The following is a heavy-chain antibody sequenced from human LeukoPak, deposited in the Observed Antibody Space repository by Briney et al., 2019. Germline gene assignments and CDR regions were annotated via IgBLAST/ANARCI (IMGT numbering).Heavy chain of an antibody. CDR3: ARLFRDCSGGSCYPYYFDY. CDR1: GYSFTSYW. Sequence: GESLKISCKGSGYSFTSYWIGWVRQMPGKGLEWMGIIHPGDSDTRYSPSFQGQVIISADKSISTAYLQWSSLKASDTAMYFCARLFRDCSGGSCYPYYFDYWGQGTLVTVSS. D-gene: IGHD2-15*01. CDR2: IHPGDSDT. J-gene: IGHJ4*02. V-gene: IGHV5-51*01.